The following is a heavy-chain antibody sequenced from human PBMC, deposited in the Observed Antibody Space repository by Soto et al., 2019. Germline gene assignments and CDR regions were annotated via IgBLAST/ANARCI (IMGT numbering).Heavy chain of an antibody. CDR2: IYYSGST. V-gene: IGHV4-59*08. CDR1: GGSISSYY. J-gene: IGHJ6*03. CDR3: ATRAADYDFWSGYYSYYYYMDV. D-gene: IGHD3-3*01. Sequence: SETLSLSCTVSGGSISSYYWSWIRQPPGKGLEWIGYIYYSGSTNYNPSLKSRVTISVDTSKNQFSLKLSSVTAADTAVYYCATRAADYDFWSGYYSYYYYMDVWGKGTTVTVSS.